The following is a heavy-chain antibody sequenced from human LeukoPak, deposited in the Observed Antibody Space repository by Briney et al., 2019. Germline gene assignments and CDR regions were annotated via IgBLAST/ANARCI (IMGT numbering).Heavy chain of an antibody. CDR2: IYYSGCT. V-gene: IGHV4-59*01. D-gene: IGHD1-26*01. CDR1: GGSISNYY. J-gene: IGHJ6*02. Sequence: SETLSLTCTVSGGSISNYYWSWIRQPPGKGLEWIGYIYYSGCTNYNPSLKSRVTISVDTSKNQFSLKLSSVTAADTAVYYCARVGGTNYYYCGMDVWGQGTTVTVSS. CDR3: ARVGGTNYYYCGMDV.